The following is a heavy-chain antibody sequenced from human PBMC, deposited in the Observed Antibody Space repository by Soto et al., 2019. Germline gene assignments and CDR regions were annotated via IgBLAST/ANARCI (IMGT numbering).Heavy chain of an antibody. CDR1: GYTLTELS. V-gene: IGHV1-24*01. CDR2: FDPEDGET. CDR3: ATDLLLVGASYY. D-gene: IGHD1-26*01. Sequence: ASGKVSCKVSGYTLTELSMHWVRQAPGKGLEWMGGFDPEDGETIYAQKFQGRVTMTEDTSTDTAYMELSSLRSEDTAVYYCATDLLLVGASYYWGQGTLVTVSS. J-gene: IGHJ4*02.